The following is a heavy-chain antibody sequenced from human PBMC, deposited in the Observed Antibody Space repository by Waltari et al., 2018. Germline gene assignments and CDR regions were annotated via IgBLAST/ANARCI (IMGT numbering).Heavy chain of an antibody. V-gene: IGHV3-23*01. CDR3: AKWDTAMVG. D-gene: IGHD5-18*01. CDR1: GFTFRRFS. Sequence: QLLQSGGGFAEPGGSLRVSCAASGFTFRRFSMSWFRQSPGRGLGWVAGMSGSASGKYYADSVKGRFTISTDDSKITLYLQMNSLTEDDSAIYYCAKWDTAMVGWGQGTQVTVSS. CDR2: MSGSASGK. J-gene: IGHJ4*02.